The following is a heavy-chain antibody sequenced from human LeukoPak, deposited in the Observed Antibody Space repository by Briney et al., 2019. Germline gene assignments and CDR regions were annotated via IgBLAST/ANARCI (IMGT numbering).Heavy chain of an antibody. CDR2: INTNTGNP. J-gene: IGHJ5*02. D-gene: IGHD6-13*01. CDR1: GGTFSSYA. V-gene: IGHV7-4-1*02. CDR3: ARAGTGYSSSWYPPSRIFDP. Sequence: VASVKVSCKASGGTFSSYAISWVRQAPGQGLKWMGWINTNTGNPTYAQGFTGRFVFSLDTSVSTAYLQISSLKAEDTAVYYCARAGTGYSSSWYPPSRIFDPWGQGTLVTVSS.